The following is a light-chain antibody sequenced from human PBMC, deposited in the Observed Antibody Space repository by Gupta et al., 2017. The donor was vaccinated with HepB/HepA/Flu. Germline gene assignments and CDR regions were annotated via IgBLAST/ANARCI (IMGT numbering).Light chain of an antibody. Sequence: SSELTQDPAVSLPLGQSVRFTCQGLGLRALYASWYQKKPGQAPLLLILVENNRPSGIPDRFAGSHSREKDSCTLTVAQAENQADDVCNYQASGSQYPLFGGGTKLTVL. CDR2: VEN. CDR3: NYQASGSQYPL. J-gene: IGLJ3*02. V-gene: IGLV3-19*01. CDR1: GLRALY.